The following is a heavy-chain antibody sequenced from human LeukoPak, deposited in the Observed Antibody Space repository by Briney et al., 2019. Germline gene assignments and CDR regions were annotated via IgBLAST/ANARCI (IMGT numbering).Heavy chain of an antibody. V-gene: IGHV3-23*01. CDR2: ISASGGST. CDR3: AKANIVVVVAATIHFDY. J-gene: IGHJ4*02. CDR1: GFTFSSYA. D-gene: IGHD2-15*01. Sequence: PGGSLRLSCAASGFTFSSYAMSWVRQAPGKGLEWVLGISASGGSTYYADSVKGRFTISRDNSKNTLYLQMNSLRVEDTAVYYCAKANIVVVVAATIHFDYWGQGTLVTVSS.